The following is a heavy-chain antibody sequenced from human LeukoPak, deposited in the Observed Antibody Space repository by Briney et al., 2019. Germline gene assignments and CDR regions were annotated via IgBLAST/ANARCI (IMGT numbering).Heavy chain of an antibody. CDR1: GGSISSYY. D-gene: IGHD3-10*01. CDR2: IYTSGST. J-gene: IGHJ5*02. CDR3: ARLVPALWFGEFLQYRVNWFDP. V-gene: IGHV4-4*07. Sequence: PSETLSLTCTVSGGSISSYYWSWIRQPAGKGLEWIGRIYTSGSTNYNPSLKSRVTMSVDTSKNQFSLKLSSVTAADTAVYYCARLVPALWFGEFLQYRVNWFDPWGQGTLVTVSS.